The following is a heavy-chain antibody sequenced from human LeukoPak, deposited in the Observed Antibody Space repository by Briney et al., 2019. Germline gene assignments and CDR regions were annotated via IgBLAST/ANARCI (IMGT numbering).Heavy chain of an antibody. CDR3: ARGLGTYDSSDLTWPMISF. CDR2: MNPGNGDT. D-gene: IGHD3-22*01. CDR1: GYTFTTYE. Sequence: ASVKVSCEASGYTFTTYEINWVRQATGQGLEWMGWMNPGNGDTAYAQKFQGRITMTRSTSITTAYMELSSLRSGDTAVYYCARGLGTYDSSDLTWPMISFWGQGTLVTVSS. V-gene: IGHV1-8*01. J-gene: IGHJ4*02.